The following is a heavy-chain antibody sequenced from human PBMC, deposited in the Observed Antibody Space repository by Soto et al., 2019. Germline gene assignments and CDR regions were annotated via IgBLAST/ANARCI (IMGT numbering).Heavy chain of an antibody. CDR2: ISGSGGST. Sequence: GGSLRLSCAASGFTFSSYAMSWVRQAPGKGLEWVSAISGSGGSTYYADSVKGRFTISRDNSKNTLYLQMNSLRAEDTAVYYCAKDLTFGGVIADFDYWGQGTLVTVSS. D-gene: IGHD3-16*02. CDR3: AKDLTFGGVIADFDY. CDR1: GFTFSSYA. J-gene: IGHJ4*02. V-gene: IGHV3-23*01.